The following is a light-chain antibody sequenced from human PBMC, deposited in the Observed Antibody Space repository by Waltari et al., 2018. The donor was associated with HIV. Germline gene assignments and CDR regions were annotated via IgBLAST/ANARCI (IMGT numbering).Light chain of an antibody. CDR3: QKYDSAPRT. CDR2: AAS. Sequence: DIQMTQSPSSLSASVGDRVTITCRASQDISNYLAWYQQKPGKIPKLLIYAASSLHSGVPSRFSCSGSGTDFTLTIGGLQPEDVATYYCQKYDSAPRTFGQGTKVEIK. CDR1: QDISNY. J-gene: IGKJ1*01. V-gene: IGKV1-27*01.